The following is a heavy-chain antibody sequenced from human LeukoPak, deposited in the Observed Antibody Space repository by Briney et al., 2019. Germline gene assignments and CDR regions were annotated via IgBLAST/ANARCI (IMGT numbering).Heavy chain of an antibody. D-gene: IGHD1-7*01. CDR3: AKRRGLELLYYYYMDV. Sequence: TGGSLRLSCAASGFSFSNYAMNWVRQAPGKGLEWVSGISGSGGRTYYADSVKGRFSISRDNSKNTLYLQMNSLRVGDTAVYYCAKRRGLELLYYYYMDVWGKGTTVTVSS. J-gene: IGHJ6*03. CDR2: ISGSGGRT. V-gene: IGHV3-23*01. CDR1: GFSFSNYA.